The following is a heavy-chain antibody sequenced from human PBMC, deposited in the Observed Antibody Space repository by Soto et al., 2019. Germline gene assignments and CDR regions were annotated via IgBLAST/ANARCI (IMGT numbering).Heavy chain of an antibody. J-gene: IGHJ4*02. Sequence: GGSLRLSCAVSGFSFSSAWMTWIRQAPGKGLERVAIMNEDGSERYYVDSVKGRFTISRDNAKNALFLQMNSLRVEDTAVYFCARDRAYSRFDYWGQGSLVTVSS. CDR3: ARDRAYSRFDY. V-gene: IGHV3-7*03. CDR2: MNEDGSER. CDR1: GFSFSSAW. D-gene: IGHD4-4*01.